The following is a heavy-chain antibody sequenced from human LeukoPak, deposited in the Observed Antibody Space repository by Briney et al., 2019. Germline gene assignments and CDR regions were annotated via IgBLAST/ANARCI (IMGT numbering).Heavy chain of an antibody. V-gene: IGHV4-34*01. CDR1: GGSFSGYY. J-gene: IGHJ6*03. CDR2: INHSGST. CDR3: ARGDYYYYYMDV. Sequence: SETLSLTCAVYGGSFSGYYWSWIRQPPGKGLEWIGEINHSGSTNYNPSLKSRVTISVDTSKNQFSLKLSSVTAADTAVYYCARGDYYYYYMDVWGKGTTVTVSS.